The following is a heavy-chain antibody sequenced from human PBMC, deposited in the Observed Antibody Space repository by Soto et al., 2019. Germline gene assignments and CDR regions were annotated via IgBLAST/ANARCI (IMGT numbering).Heavy chain of an antibody. D-gene: IGHD5-12*01. V-gene: IGHV3-43*01. CDR2: ISWDGGST. CDR1: GFTFDDYT. CDR3: AKGLDGYNFPFDY. Sequence: GGSLRLSCAASGFTFDDYTMHWVRQAPGKGLELVSLISWDGGSTYYADSVKGRFTISRDNSKNSLYLQMNSLRTEDTALYYCAKGLDGYNFPFDYWGQGTLVTVSS. J-gene: IGHJ4*02.